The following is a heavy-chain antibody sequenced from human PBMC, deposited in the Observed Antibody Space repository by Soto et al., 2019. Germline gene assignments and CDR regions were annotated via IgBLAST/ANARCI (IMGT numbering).Heavy chain of an antibody. CDR2: IYYSGST. V-gene: IGHV4-59*01. CDR3: ARVLAAAVIDAFDI. J-gene: IGHJ3*02. Sequence: PSETLSLTCTVSGGSISSYYWSWIRQPPGKGLEWIGYIYYSGSTNYNPSLKSRVTISVDTSKNQFSLKLSSVTAADTAVYYCARVLAAAVIDAFDIWGQGTMVTVSS. D-gene: IGHD6-13*01. CDR1: GGSISSYY.